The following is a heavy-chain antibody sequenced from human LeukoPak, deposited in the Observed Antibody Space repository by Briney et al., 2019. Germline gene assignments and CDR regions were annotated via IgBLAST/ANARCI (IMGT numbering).Heavy chain of an antibody. D-gene: IGHD6-19*01. V-gene: IGHV4-31*03. CDR3: ARHPSAVAGKTFDC. Sequence: SQTLSLTCTVSGGSISSGGYYWSWIRQHPGKGLEWIGYIYSSGSTNYNPSLKTRVTMSVDTSKNQFSLKLSSVTAADTAVYYCARHPSAVAGKTFDCWGQGTLVTVSS. CDR2: IYSSGST. J-gene: IGHJ4*02. CDR1: GGSISSGGYY.